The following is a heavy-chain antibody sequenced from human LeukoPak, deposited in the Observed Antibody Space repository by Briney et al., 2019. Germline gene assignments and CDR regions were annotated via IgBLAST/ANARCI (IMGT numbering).Heavy chain of an antibody. CDR1: GFTFSSYA. J-gene: IGHJ2*01. V-gene: IGHV3-23*01. D-gene: IGHD6-13*01. CDR2: NSGSGGST. Sequence: GRSLRLSCAASGFTFSSYAMSWVRQAPGKGLEWVSVNSGSGGSTYYADSVKGRFTISRDNSKNTLYLQMNSLRAEDTAVYYCAKDGRSSSWSPPYWYFDLWGRGTLVTASS. CDR3: AKDGRSSSWSPPYWYFDL.